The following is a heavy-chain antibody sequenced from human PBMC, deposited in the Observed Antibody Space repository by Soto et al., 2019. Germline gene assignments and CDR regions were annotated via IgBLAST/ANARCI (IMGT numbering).Heavy chain of an antibody. V-gene: IGHV3-23*01. D-gene: IGHD5-12*01. J-gene: IGHJ4*02. CDR3: GDIVVLQY. CDR2: ISQSGDQT. CDR1: GLTFSTYA. Sequence: GGSLRLSCVGSGLTFSTYAMSWVRQAPGKGLEWLSVISQSGDQTYYADSVKGRFTISKDNSKNTLYLQMNSLRAEDTAVYYCGDIVVLQYWGQGTLVTVSS.